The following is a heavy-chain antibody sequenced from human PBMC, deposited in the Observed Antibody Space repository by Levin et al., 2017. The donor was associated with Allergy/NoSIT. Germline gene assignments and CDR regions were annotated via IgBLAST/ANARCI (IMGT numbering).Heavy chain of an antibody. D-gene: IGHD3-16*01. Sequence: ASVKVSCKASGYTFTGYYIHWVRQAPGQGLEWMGWINPYSGGTNYAQKFQGRVTMTRDTSISTAYMELSRLRSDDPAVYYCARVWGDSDSYGFGYWGQGTLVTISS. V-gene: IGHV1-2*02. CDR1: GYTFTGYY. J-gene: IGHJ4*02. CDR2: INPYSGGT. CDR3: ARVWGDSDSYGFGY.